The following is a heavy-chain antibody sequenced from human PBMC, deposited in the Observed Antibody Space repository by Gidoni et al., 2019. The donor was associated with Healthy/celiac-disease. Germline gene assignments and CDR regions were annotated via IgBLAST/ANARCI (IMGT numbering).Heavy chain of an antibody. J-gene: IGHJ6*02. V-gene: IGHV3-9*01. CDR3: AKSGWSGYYYYGMDV. Sequence: EVQLVESGGGLVQPGRSLRLSCAASGFTFDNYAMHWVRQAPGKGLEWVSGISWNSGSIGYADSVKGRFTISRDNAKNSLYLQMNSLRAEDTALYYCAKSGWSGYYYYGMDVWGQGTTVTVSS. D-gene: IGHD3-3*01. CDR2: ISWNSGSI. CDR1: GFTFDNYA.